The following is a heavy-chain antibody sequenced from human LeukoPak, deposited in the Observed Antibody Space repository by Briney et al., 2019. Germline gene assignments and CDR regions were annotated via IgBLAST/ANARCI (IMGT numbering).Heavy chain of an antibody. CDR2: TYYGGNT. Sequence: SQTLSLTCTVSGGSISRGGDYWTWIRQHPGKGLEWIGNTYYGGNTYYNPSLKSRVTISVDTSKNQFSLKLSSVTAADTAVYYCASQRELLWFGELFGAFDIWGQGTMVTVSS. V-gene: IGHV4-31*03. J-gene: IGHJ3*02. CDR3: ASQRELLWFGELFGAFDI. CDR1: GGSISRGGDY. D-gene: IGHD3-10*01.